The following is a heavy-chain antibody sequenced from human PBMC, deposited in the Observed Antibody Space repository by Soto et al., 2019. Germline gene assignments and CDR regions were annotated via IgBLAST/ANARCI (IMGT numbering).Heavy chain of an antibody. V-gene: IGHV3-30*18. J-gene: IGHJ4*02. CDR1: GFTFSSYG. Sequence: QVQLVESGGGVVQPGRSLRLSCAASGFTFSSYGMHWVRQAPGKGLEWVAVISYDGSNKYYADSVKGRFTISRDNSKNTLYLQMISLRAEDTAVYYCAKETIDYWGQGTLVTVSS. CDR2: ISYDGSNK. CDR3: AKETIDY.